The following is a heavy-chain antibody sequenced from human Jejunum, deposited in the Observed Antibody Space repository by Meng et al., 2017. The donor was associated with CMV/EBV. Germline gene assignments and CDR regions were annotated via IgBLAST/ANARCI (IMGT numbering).Heavy chain of an antibody. CDR3: ARGYCSGDKCSLDP. J-gene: IGHJ5*02. CDR1: GYTLTSYY. D-gene: IGHD2-15*01. V-gene: IGHV1-46*01. CDR2: INPSGGAT. Sequence: ASGYTLTSYYMHLVRQAPGQGLEWVGTINPSGGATSHAQKFQGRIALTRDTSTSTVYMELSNLGSEDTAIYYCARGYCSGDKCSLDPWGQGTLVTVSS.